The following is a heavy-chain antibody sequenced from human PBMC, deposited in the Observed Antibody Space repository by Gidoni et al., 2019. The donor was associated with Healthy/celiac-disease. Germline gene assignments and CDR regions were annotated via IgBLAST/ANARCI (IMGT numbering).Heavy chain of an antibody. V-gene: IGHV4-61*01. Sequence: QVQLQESGPGLVRPSETLSLTCTVSGGSVSSGSYYWSWIRQPPGKGLEWIGYIYYSGSTNYNPSLKSRVTISVDTSKNQFSLKLSSVTAADTAVYYCARELYGDYDLEFDYWGQGTLVTVSS. CDR1: GGSVSSGSYY. J-gene: IGHJ4*02. CDR3: ARELYGDYDLEFDY. D-gene: IGHD4-17*01. CDR2: IYYSGST.